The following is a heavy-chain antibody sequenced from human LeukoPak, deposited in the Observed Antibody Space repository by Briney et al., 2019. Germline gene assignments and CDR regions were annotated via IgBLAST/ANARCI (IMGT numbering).Heavy chain of an antibody. CDR3: ARSSCYECNWFDP. CDR2: IIPIFGTA. J-gene: IGHJ5*02. CDR1: GGTFSSYA. Sequence: ASVKVSCKASGGTFSSYAISWVRQAPGQGLEWMGGIIPIFGTANYAQKFQGRVTITADESTSTAYMELSSLRSEDTAVYYCARSSCYECNWFDPWGQGTLVTVSS. V-gene: IGHV1-69*13. D-gene: IGHD2-2*01.